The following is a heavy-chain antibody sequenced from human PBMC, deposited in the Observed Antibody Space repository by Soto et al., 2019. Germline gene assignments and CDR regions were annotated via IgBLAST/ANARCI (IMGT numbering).Heavy chain of an antibody. D-gene: IGHD1-1*01. J-gene: IGHJ3*02. CDR1: GFTFSSYA. CDR2: ITSNGGIT. Sequence: GGSLRLSCSASGFTFSSYAMHWVRQAPGKGLEYVSAITSNGGITYYADSVKGRFTISRDNAKSSLYLQMNSLRAEDTAVYYCARATTAVERAFDIWGQGTMVTVSS. CDR3: ARATTAVERAFDI. V-gene: IGHV3-64*04.